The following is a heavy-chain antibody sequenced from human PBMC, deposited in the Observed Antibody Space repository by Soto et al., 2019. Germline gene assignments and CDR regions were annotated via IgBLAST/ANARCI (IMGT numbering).Heavy chain of an antibody. D-gene: IGHD2-15*01. CDR2: ISAYNGNT. CDR1: GYTFTSYG. J-gene: IGHJ5*02. CDR3: ARDYVVAATLYWFDP. Sequence: QVQLVQSGAEVKKPGASVKVSCKASGYTFTSYGISWVRQAPGQGLEWMGWISAYNGNTNYAQKLQGRVTMTTDTATSTAYMELRSLRSADTAVYYCARDYVVAATLYWFDPWGQGTLVTVSS. V-gene: IGHV1-18*01.